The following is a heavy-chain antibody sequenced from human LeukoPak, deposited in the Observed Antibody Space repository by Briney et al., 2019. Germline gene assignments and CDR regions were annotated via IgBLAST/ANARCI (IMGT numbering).Heavy chain of an antibody. D-gene: IGHD1-1*01. Sequence: PGGSLRLSCAASGFTVSSNYMSWVRQAPGKGLEWVSVIYSGGSTYYADPVKGRFTISRDNSKNTLYLQMNSLRAEDTAVYYCAGAEGPTSPRGGAFDIWGQGTMVTVSS. V-gene: IGHV3-66*02. CDR3: AGAEGPTSPRGGAFDI. CDR1: GFTVSSNY. CDR2: IYSGGST. J-gene: IGHJ3*02.